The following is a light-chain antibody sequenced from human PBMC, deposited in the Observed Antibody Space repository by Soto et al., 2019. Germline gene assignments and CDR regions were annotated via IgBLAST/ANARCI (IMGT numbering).Light chain of an antibody. CDR2: GAS. Sequence: EIVLTQSPGTLSLSPGERATLSCRASQSVSSSYLAWYQQKPGQAPRLLISGASSRATGIPDRFSGSGSGTDFPLTISRLEPEDFAVYYCQQYGSSPYTLGQGTKLEIK. CDR3: QQYGSSPYT. J-gene: IGKJ2*01. V-gene: IGKV3-20*01. CDR1: QSVSSSY.